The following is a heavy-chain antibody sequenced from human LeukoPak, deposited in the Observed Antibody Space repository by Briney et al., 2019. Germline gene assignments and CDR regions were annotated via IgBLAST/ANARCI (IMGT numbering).Heavy chain of an antibody. D-gene: IGHD5-12*01. CDR3: ARVVTWMERAFDI. CDR2: INQDASEK. CDR1: RLTFSSYS. J-gene: IGHJ3*02. Sequence: GGSLRLSCAASRLTFSSYSLNWVRQAPGKGLEWVANINQDASEKYYVDSVKGRFTISRDNAKNSLYLQMNSLRAEDTAVYYCARVVTWMERAFDIWGQGTMVTVSS. V-gene: IGHV3-7*04.